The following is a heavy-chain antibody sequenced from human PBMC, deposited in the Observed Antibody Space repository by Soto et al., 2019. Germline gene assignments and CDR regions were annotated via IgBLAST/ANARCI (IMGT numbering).Heavy chain of an antibody. CDR3: ARVGINDIMTGQDAFDI. CDR1: GYTFTSYG. D-gene: IGHD3-9*01. Sequence: ASVKVSCKASGYTFTSYGISWVRQAPGQGLEWMGWISAYNGNTNYAQRLQGRVTMTTDTSTSTAYMELRSLRSDDTAVYYCARVGINDIMTGQDAFDIWNQGTMVTVSS. CDR2: ISAYNGNT. J-gene: IGHJ3*02. V-gene: IGHV1-18*01.